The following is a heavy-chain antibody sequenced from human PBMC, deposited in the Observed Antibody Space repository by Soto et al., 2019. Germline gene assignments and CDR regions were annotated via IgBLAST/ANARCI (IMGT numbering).Heavy chain of an antibody. Sequence: GGSLRLSCAASGFTFSSYAMSWVRQAPGKGLEWVSAISGSGGSTYYADSVKGRFTISRDNSKNTLYLQMNSLRAEDTAVYYCAKDGEGANFWSGYYLPGGAFDIWGQGTMVTVS. CDR3: AKDGEGANFWSGYYLPGGAFDI. J-gene: IGHJ3*02. CDR1: GFTFSSYA. CDR2: ISGSGGST. D-gene: IGHD3-3*01. V-gene: IGHV3-23*01.